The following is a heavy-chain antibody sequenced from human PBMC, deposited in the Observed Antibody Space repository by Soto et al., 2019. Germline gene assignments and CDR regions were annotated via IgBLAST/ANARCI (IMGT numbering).Heavy chain of an antibody. D-gene: IGHD5-18*01. CDR3: ARVHSLDYYGMDV. V-gene: IGHV3-74*01. CDR1: GLPFSSHG. J-gene: IGHJ6*02. CDR2: INPDGSST. Sequence: GGSLRPSWAAAGLPFSSHGRHWVRQDPGKGLVWVSRINPDGSSTSYADSVKGRFTISRDNAKNTLYLQMNSLRVEDTALYYCARVHSLDYYGMDVWGQGTTVTVSS.